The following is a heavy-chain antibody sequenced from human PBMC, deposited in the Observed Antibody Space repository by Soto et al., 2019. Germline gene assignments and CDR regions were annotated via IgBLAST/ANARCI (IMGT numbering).Heavy chain of an antibody. J-gene: IGHJ4*02. CDR2: ISYDGSNK. CDR1: GFTFSSYG. V-gene: IGHV3-30*18. Sequence: QVQLVESGGGVVQPGRSLRLSCAASGFTFSSYGMHWVRQAPGKGLEGVAVISYDGSNKYYADSVKGRFTISRDNSKNTLYLQMNSLRAEDTAVYYCAKDRGLRFLEEAFDYWGQGTLVTVSS. CDR3: AKDRGLRFLEEAFDY. D-gene: IGHD3-3*01.